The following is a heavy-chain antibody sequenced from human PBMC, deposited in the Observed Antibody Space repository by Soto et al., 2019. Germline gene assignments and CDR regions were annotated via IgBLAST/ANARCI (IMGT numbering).Heavy chain of an antibody. CDR2: IYYSGST. CDR3: ARDTSGATKGDAFDI. V-gene: IGHV4-31*03. CDR1: GGSISSGGYY. J-gene: IGHJ3*02. Sequence: SETLSLTCTVSGGSISSGGYYWSWIHQHPGKGLEWIGYIYYSGSTYYNPSLKSRVTISVDTSKNQFSLKLSSVTAADTAVYYCARDTSGATKGDAFDIWGQGTMVTVSS.